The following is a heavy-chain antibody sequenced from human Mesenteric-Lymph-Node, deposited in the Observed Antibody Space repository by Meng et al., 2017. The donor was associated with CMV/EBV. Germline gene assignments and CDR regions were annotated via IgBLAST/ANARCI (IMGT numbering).Heavy chain of an antibody. Sequence: GESLKISCAASGFTFNIYGMHWVRQAPGKGLEWVAFIRDDGSNKYYADSVKGRFTISRDNSKNALYLQMNSLRAEDTAVYYCARDNYVWGTYRYYGMDVWGQGTTVTVSS. D-gene: IGHD3-16*02. V-gene: IGHV3-30*02. J-gene: IGHJ6*02. CDR1: GFTFNIYG. CDR3: ARDNYVWGTYRYYGMDV. CDR2: IRDDGSNK.